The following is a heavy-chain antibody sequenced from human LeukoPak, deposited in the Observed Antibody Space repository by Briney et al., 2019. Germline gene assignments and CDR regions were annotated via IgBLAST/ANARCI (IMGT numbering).Heavy chain of an antibody. J-gene: IGHJ4*02. D-gene: IGHD3-16*01. CDR1: GESFSGYY. CDR2: INHCGST. CDR3: ARGVWGTRVPFDY. V-gene: IGHV4-34*01. Sequence: PSETLSLTCAVYGESFSGYYWSWIRQPPGKGLEWIGEINHCGSTNYNPSLKSRVTISVDTSKNQFSLKLSSVTAADTAVYYCARGVWGTRVPFDYWGQGTLVTVSS.